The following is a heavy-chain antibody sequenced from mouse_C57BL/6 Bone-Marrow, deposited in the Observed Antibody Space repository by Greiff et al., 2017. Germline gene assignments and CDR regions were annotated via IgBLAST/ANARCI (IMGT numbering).Heavy chain of an antibody. V-gene: IGHV1-26*01. J-gene: IGHJ4*01. CDR1: GYTFTDYY. Sequence: EVQLQQSGPELVKPGASVKISCKASGYTFTDYYMNWVKQSHGKSLEWIGDINPNNGGTSYNQKFKGKATLTVDKSSSTAYMELRSLTSEDSAVYYCARKGSNFNYYAMGYWGQGTSVTVSS. CDR2: INPNNGGT. D-gene: IGHD2-5*01. CDR3: ARKGSNFNYYAMGY.